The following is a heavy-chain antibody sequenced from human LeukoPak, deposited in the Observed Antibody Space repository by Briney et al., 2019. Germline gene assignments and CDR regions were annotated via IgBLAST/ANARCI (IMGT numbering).Heavy chain of an antibody. CDR3: ARVGYYYYYMDV. CDR2: IYYSGST. J-gene: IGHJ6*03. Sequence: SETLSLTCTVSGASINSYYWSWIRQPPGKGLEWIGYIYYSGSTNYNPSLKSRVTISEDTSKNQFSLNLNSVTAADTAVYYCARVGYYYYYMDVWGKGTTVTISS. V-gene: IGHV4-59*01. CDR1: GASINSYY.